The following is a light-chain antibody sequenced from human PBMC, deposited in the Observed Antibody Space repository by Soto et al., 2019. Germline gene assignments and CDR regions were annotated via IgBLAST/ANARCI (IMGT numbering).Light chain of an antibody. CDR1: QSVSSN. CDR2: GAS. V-gene: IGKV3-15*01. CDR3: QQYNNWPPERT. J-gene: IGKJ1*01. Sequence: EIVLRQSPATLSVSPGERATLSCRASQSVSSNLAWYQQKPGQPPRLLIYGASTRATGIPARFSGSGSGTEFTLTISSLQSEDFAVYYCQQYNNWPPERTFGQGTKVDIK.